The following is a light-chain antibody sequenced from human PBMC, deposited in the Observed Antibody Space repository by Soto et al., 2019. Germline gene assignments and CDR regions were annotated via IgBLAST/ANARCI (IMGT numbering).Light chain of an antibody. CDR1: SSDVGAYNS. CDR3: CSSAPESTYV. J-gene: IGLJ1*01. V-gene: IGLV2-23*01. CDR2: KGT. Sequence: QSALAQPASVSGSPGQSVTISCTGTSSDVGAYNSVSWYQQHPDKAPQLMIYKGTQRPSGVSNRFSGSTSGNAASLTISGLQAGDEADYFCCSSAPESTYVFGTGTKATV.